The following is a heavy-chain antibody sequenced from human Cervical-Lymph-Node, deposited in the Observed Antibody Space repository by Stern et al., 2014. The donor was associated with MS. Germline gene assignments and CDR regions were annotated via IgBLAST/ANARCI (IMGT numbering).Heavy chain of an antibody. CDR3: ARFAPDKNYFDY. CDR1: GGTFSSYA. D-gene: IGHD1-14*01. V-gene: IGHV1-69*01. CDR2: IIPIFGTA. Sequence: VHLVESGAEVKKPGSSVKVSCKASGGTFSSYAISWVRQAPGQGLEWMGGIIPIFGTANYAQKFQGRVTITADESTSTAYMELSSLRSEDTAVYYCARFAPDKNYFDYWGQGTLVTVSS. J-gene: IGHJ4*02.